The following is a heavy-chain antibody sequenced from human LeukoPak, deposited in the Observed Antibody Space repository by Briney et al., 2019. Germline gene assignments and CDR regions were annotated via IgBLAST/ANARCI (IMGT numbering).Heavy chain of an antibody. Sequence: SETLSLTCTVSGGSVSSSIYHWFWIRQPPGKGLEWIGFTYNGGSTYYNPSLKSRVTISVDMAKNQFSLKVMSVAAADTAVYYCVRGHGGYWGQGTLVTVSS. CDR1: GGSVSSSIYH. J-gene: IGHJ4*02. CDR3: VRGHGGY. CDR2: TYNGGST. V-gene: IGHV4-61*01.